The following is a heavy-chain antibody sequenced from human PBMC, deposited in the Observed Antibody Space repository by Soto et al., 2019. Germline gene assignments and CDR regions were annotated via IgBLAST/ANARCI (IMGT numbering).Heavy chain of an antibody. J-gene: IGHJ4*02. V-gene: IGHV4-34*01. CDR3: ARAPKVSGSSQTRPDF. D-gene: IGHD6-6*01. CDR2: ISQSGNT. Sequence: PSDTLSLTCSIYSGYFSGYYWSWIRQPPGKGLEWIGEISQSGNTNYSPSLKSRVSISIDTSKKQFYLNLASVSAADTAVYYCARAPKVSGSSQTRPDFWGQGTLVTVSS. CDR1: SGYFSGYY.